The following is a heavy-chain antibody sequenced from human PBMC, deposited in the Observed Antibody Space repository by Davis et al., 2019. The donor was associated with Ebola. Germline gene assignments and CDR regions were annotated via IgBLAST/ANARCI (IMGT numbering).Heavy chain of an antibody. CDR2: IKQDGSEK. CDR1: GFTFSSYA. V-gene: IGHV3-7*03. J-gene: IGHJ4*02. Sequence: GESLKISCAASGFTFSSYAMSWVRQAPGKGLEWVANIKQDGSEKYYVDSVKGRFTISRDNSKNTLFLQMNSLRAEDTAVYYCAKTAYDSSGYYQNFDYWGQGTLVTVSS. CDR3: AKTAYDSSGYYQNFDY. D-gene: IGHD3-22*01.